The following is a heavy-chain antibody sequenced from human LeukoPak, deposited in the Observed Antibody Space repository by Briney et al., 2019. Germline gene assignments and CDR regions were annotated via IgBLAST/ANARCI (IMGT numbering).Heavy chain of an antibody. CDR3: AKDTDYGDYAHLGY. CDR2: ISGSGGST. CDR1: GFTFSSYA. J-gene: IGHJ4*02. D-gene: IGHD4-17*01. V-gene: IGHV3-23*01. Sequence: GGSLRLSCAASGFTFSSYAMSWVRQAPGKGLEWVSAISGSGGSTYYADSVKGRFTISRDNSKNTLHLQMNSLRAEDTAVYYCAKDTDYGDYAHLGYWGQGTLVTVSS.